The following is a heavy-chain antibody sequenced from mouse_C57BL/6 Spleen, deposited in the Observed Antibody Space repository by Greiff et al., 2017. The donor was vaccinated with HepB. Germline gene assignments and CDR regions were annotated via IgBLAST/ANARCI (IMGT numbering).Heavy chain of an antibody. D-gene: IGHD1-1*01. V-gene: IGHV1-64*01. J-gene: IGHJ3*01. Sequence: VQLQQSGAELVKPGASVKLSCKASGYTFTSYWMHWVKQRPGQGLEWIGMIHPNSGSTNYNEKFKSKATLTVDKSSSTAYMQLSSLKSEDSAVYYCAGYYYGSSYEWFAYWGQGTLVTVSA. CDR3: AGYYYGSSYEWFAY. CDR2: IHPNSGST. CDR1: GYTFTSYW.